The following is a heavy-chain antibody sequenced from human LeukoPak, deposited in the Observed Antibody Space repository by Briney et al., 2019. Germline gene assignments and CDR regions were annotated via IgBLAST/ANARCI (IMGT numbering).Heavy chain of an antibody. Sequence: PGGSLRLSCAASGFTFSNYWMSSVRQAPGKGLEWVANIKQDGSDQYYVDSVKGRFIISRDNNKNSLYLQMNSLRAEDTAVYYCVSPMWFGELLVRYHDMDVWGTGTTVTVSP. CDR2: IKQDGSDQ. D-gene: IGHD3-10*01. CDR1: GFTFSNYW. CDR3: VSPMWFGELLVRYHDMDV. J-gene: IGHJ6*04. V-gene: IGHV3-7*03.